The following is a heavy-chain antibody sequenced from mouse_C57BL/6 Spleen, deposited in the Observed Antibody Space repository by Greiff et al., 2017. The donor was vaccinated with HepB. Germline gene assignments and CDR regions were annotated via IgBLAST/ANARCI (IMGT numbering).Heavy chain of an antibody. CDR2: IHPNSGST. V-gene: IGHV1-64*01. D-gene: IGHD2-5*01. Sequence: QVQLQQSGAELVKPGASVKLSCKASGYTFTSYWMHWVKQRPGQGLEWIGMIHPNSGSTNYNEKFKSKATLTVDKSSSTAYMQLSSLTSEDSAVYYCARKRAYSNPRDYWGQGTTLTVSS. CDR1: GYTFTSYW. CDR3: ARKRAYSNPRDY. J-gene: IGHJ2*01.